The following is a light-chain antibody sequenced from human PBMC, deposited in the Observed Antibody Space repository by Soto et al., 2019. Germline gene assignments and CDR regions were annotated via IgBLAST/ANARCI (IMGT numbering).Light chain of an antibody. Sequence: EIVLTQSPATLSLSPGERATLSCRASQSVRSSLAWYQQKPGQAPRLLIYDASNRATGIPARFSGSGSGTDFTLTISSLEPEDFAVYYCQQRSNWPPVTFGQGTRLEIK. CDR2: DAS. CDR1: QSVRSS. V-gene: IGKV3-11*01. CDR3: QQRSNWPPVT. J-gene: IGKJ5*01.